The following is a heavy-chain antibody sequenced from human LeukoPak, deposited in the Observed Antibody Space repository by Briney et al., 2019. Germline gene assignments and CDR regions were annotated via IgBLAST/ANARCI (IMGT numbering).Heavy chain of an antibody. V-gene: IGHV4-38-2*02. CDR1: GYSISGGYY. D-gene: IGHD3-3*01. CDR2: IYTSGST. Sequence: PSETLSLTCTVSGYSISGGYYWGWIRQPPGKGLEWIGRIYTSGSTNYNPSLKSRVTISVDTSKNQFSLKLSSVTAADTAVYYCARGNFWSGYLYFDYWGQGTLVTVSS. CDR3: ARGNFWSGYLYFDY. J-gene: IGHJ4*02.